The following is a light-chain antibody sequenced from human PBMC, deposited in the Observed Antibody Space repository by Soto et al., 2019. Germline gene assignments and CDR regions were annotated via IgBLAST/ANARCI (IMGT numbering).Light chain of an antibody. CDR1: QSISNY. V-gene: IGKV1-39*01. CDR2: AAS. J-gene: IGKJ2*01. CDR3: QQNFSTPRT. Sequence: DIQMTQSPSSLSASVGDRVTITCRASQSISNYLNWYQQKPRQAPKLLIYAASSLQSGVPSRFSRSRYGTEFTLTISSLQPEDFATYYCQQNFSTPRTFGQGTKLEI.